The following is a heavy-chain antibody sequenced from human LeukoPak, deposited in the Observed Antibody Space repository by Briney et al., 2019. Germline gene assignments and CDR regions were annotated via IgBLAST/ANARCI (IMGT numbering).Heavy chain of an antibody. CDR3: ARDMNPYGDYVDYFDY. CDR1: GFTFSSYN. D-gene: IGHD4-17*01. CDR2: ISSSSSYI. J-gene: IGHJ4*02. V-gene: IGHV3-21*01. Sequence: TGGSLRLSCAASGFTFSSYNMNWVRQAPGKGLEWVSSISSSSSYIYYADSVKGRFTISRDNAKNSLYLQMNSLRAEDTAVYYCARDMNPYGDYVDYFDYWGQGTLVTVSS.